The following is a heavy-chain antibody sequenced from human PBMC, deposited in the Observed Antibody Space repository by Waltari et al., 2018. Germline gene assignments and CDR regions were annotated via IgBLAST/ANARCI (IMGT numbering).Heavy chain of an antibody. D-gene: IGHD2-8*02. V-gene: IGHV4-4*02. CDR1: GDSISSKYW. CDR2: IYHSGKT. CDR3: AADRGVGLYFDY. Sequence: QVQLQESGPGLVKPSGTLSLTCAVSGDSISSKYWWSWVRPSPGKGLEWIGEIYHSGKTYYNPSLKSLVTISVDKSKNQFSLNLSSVTAADTAVYYCAADRGVGLYFDYGGQGTLVTVSS. J-gene: IGHJ4*02.